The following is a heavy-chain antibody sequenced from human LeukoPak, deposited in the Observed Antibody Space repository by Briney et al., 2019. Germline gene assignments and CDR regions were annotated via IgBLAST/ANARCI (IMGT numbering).Heavy chain of an antibody. CDR2: INHSGST. J-gene: IGHJ4*02. CDR3: ARGNGDTQQLPQEGFDY. D-gene: IGHD6-13*01. Sequence: SETLSLTCAVYGGSVSGYYWSWIRQPPGKGLEWIGEINHSGSTNYNPSLKSRVTISVDTSKNQFSLKLSSVTAADTAVYYCARGNGDTQQLPQEGFDYWGQGTLATVSS. CDR1: GGSVSGYY. V-gene: IGHV4-34*01.